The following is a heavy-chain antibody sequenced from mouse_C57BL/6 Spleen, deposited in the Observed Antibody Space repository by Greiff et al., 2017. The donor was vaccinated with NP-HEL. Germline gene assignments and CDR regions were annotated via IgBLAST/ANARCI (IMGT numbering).Heavy chain of an antibody. Sequence: QVQLQQPGAELVKPGASVKLSCKASGYTFTSYWMQWVKQRPGQGLEWIGEIDPSDSYTNYNQKFKGKATLTVDTSSSTAYMQLSSLTSEDSAVYYCARHYDSRDYFDYWGQGTTLTVSS. CDR3: ARHYDSRDYFDY. J-gene: IGHJ2*01. CDR2: IDPSDSYT. V-gene: IGHV1-50*01. D-gene: IGHD1-1*01. CDR1: GYTFTSYW.